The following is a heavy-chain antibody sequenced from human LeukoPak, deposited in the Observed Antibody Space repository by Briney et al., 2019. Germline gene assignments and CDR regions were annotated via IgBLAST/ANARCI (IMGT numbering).Heavy chain of an antibody. V-gene: IGHV3-33*01. Sequence: GRSLRLSCAASGFTFSSYGMHWVRQAPGKGLEWVAVIWYDGSNKYYADSVKGRFTISRDNSKNTLYLQMNSLRAEDTAVYYCARAGSSAWTNFDCWGQGTLVTVSS. D-gene: IGHD6-19*01. J-gene: IGHJ4*02. CDR1: GFTFSSYG. CDR2: IWYDGSNK. CDR3: ARAGSSAWTNFDC.